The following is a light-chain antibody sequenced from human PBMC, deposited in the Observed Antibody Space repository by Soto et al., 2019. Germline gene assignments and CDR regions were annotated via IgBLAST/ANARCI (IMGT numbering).Light chain of an antibody. V-gene: IGLV6-57*04. J-gene: IGLJ2*01. CDR3: QCYDSSNHRV. Sequence: NFMLTQPHSVSESPGKTVTISCTRSSGSIASNYVQWYQQRPGSAPTTVIYEDNQRPSGVPDRFSGSIDSSSNSASLTISGLKTEDEADYYCQCYDSSNHRVFGGGTKLTVL. CDR1: SGSIASNY. CDR2: EDN.